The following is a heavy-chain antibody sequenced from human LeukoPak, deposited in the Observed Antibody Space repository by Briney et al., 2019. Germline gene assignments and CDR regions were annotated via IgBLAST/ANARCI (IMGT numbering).Heavy chain of an antibody. Sequence: GGSLRLSCAASGFNFEDHVMHWVRQAPGKGLEWVSRINIDGSTTTYADSVKGRFTISRDNAKNTLSLQMNSLRADDTAVYYCISDHTGHDGYWGQGTLVTVSS. CDR3: ISDHTGHDGY. J-gene: IGHJ4*02. CDR1: GFNFEDHV. CDR2: INIDGSTT. V-gene: IGHV3-74*01. D-gene: IGHD5-12*01.